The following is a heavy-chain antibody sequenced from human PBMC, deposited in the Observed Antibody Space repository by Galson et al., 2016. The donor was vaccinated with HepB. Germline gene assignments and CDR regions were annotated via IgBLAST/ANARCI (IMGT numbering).Heavy chain of an antibody. J-gene: IGHJ4*02. V-gene: IGHV3-48*02. CDR1: GGSVSSHN. D-gene: IGHD1-26*01. CDR3: ARVWQGASNFDF. CDR2: ITTSSSTI. Sequence: ETLSLTCTVSGGSVSSHNWWSWVRRPPGKGLEWISYITTSSSTIHYADSVMGRFTISRDNARNSLYLQMNSLRDEDTAVYYCARVWQGASNFDFWGQGTLVTVSP.